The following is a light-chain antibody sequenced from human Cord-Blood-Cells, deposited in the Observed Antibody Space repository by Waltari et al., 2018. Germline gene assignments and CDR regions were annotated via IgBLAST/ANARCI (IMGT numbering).Light chain of an antibody. CDR2: EGS. CDR3: CSDAGSSTWV. Sequence: QSALTQPASVSGSPGQSITISCTGTSSDVGSYTLVSGYQRHPGKAPKLLSYEGSKRPSGVSNRFSGSKSGNTASLTISGLQAEDEAGYYCCSDAGSSTWVFGGGTKLTVL. J-gene: IGLJ3*02. CDR1: SSDVGSYTL. V-gene: IGLV2-23*01.